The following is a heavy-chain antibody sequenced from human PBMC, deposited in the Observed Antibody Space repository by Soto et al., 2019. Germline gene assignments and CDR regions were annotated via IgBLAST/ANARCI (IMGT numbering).Heavy chain of an antibody. J-gene: IGHJ3*02. CDR1: GFSLGSYW. CDR2: IKKDGSRT. D-gene: IGHD2-8*01. V-gene: IGHV3-7*05. CDR3: ARDVSPGTSTLYLDAFDI. Sequence: EAQLVESGGGLVQPGGSLRLSCEASGFSLGSYWMTWVRQAPGKGLEWVANIKKDGSRTSYLDSVRGRFTISRDNVGNSLSLQMDSLRAEDTGLYFCARDVSPGTSTLYLDAFDIWGQGTMVTVPS.